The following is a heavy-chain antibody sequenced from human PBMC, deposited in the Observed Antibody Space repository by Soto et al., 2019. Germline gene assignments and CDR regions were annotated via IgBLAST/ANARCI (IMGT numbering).Heavy chain of an antibody. CDR1: GFTFSSYS. CDR3: ARGTDYIVVGPDAWGMDV. CDR2: ISSTSHTI. J-gene: IGHJ6*02. D-gene: IGHD2-2*01. V-gene: IGHV3-48*02. Sequence: EVQLVESGGGVVQPGGSLGLSCAASGFTFSSYSMNWVRQAPGKGLEWVSYISSTSHTIYYADSVKGRFTISRDNAKNSMYRQMSCVRDEDPAVYYCARGTDYIVVGPDAWGMDVWVQGTTVTVS.